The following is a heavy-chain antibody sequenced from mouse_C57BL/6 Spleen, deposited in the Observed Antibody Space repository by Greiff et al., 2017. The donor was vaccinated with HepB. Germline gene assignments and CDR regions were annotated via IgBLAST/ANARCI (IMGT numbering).Heavy chain of an antibody. CDR2: INPSNGGT. D-gene: IGHD1-1*01. V-gene: IGHV1-53*01. CDR1: GYTFTSYW. J-gene: IGHJ1*03. CDR3: ARDYGSFPYWYFDV. Sequence: VQLQQPGTELVKPGASVKLSCKASGYTFTSYWMHWVKQRPGQGLEWIGNINPSNGGTNYNEKFKSKATLTVDKSSSTAYMQRSSLTSEDSAVYYCARDYGSFPYWYFDVWGTGTTVTVSS.